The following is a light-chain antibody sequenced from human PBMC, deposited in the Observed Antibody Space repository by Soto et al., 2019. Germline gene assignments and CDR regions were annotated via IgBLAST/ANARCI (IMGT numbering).Light chain of an antibody. CDR3: QQYTNWVT. CDR1: QTIRTT. V-gene: IGKV3-15*01. J-gene: IGKJ4*01. CDR2: DAS. Sequence: EIVMTQSPVTLSLSPGETATLSCRASQTIRTTLAWYQQKAGQAPRLLIYDASTRATGIPARFSGSGSGTEFTLTISSLQSEDFAVYYCQQYTNWVTFGGGTQVEI.